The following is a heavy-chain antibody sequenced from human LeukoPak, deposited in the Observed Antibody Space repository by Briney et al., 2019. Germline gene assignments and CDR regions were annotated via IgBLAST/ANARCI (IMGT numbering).Heavy chain of an antibody. CDR3: ARGREMATVYYFDY. CDR1: GVSISSGGYS. J-gene: IGHJ4*02. CDR2: IYHSGST. V-gene: IGHV4-30-2*01. D-gene: IGHD5-24*01. Sequence: SETLSLTCAVSGVSISSGGYSWSWIRQPPGKGLERIGYIYHSGSTYYNPSLKSRVTISVDRSKNQFSLKLSSVTAADTAVYYCARGREMATVYYFDYWGQGTLVTVSS.